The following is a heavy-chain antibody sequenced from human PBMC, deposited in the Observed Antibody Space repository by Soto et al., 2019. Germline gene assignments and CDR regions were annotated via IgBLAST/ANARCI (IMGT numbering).Heavy chain of an antibody. CDR1: GYTFTSYG. CDR3: ARGTTVATGSY. CDR2: ISAYNGNT. Sequence: QVQLVQSGAEVKNPGASVKVSCKPSGYTFTSYGLSWVRQAPGQGLEWMGWISAYNGNTNYAPKLQGRVTMTTDTPTSSADMGLRTLRSDDTAVYYFARGTTVATGSYWGQGTLFTVSS. D-gene: IGHD4-17*01. V-gene: IGHV1-18*01. J-gene: IGHJ4*02.